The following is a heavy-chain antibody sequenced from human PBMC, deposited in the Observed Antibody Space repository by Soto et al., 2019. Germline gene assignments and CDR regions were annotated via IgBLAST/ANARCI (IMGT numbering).Heavy chain of an antibody. J-gene: IGHJ4*02. D-gene: IGHD4-17*01. V-gene: IGHV1-2*04. CDR1: GYTFTSCG. CDR2: VDPNGGGS. Sequence: ASVKVSCRTSGYTFTSCGISWVREAPGQGLEWMGWVDPNGGGSNSAQKFQGSVTMTWDTSITTAYLDLTRLTTNDTATYFCATWVDYGDFEGFDFWGQGTLVTV. CDR3: ATWVDYGDFEGFDF.